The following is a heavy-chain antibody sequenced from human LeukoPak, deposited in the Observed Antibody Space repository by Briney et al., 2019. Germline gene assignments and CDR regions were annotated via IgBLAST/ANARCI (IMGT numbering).Heavy chain of an antibody. J-gene: IGHJ6*01. Sequence: GGSLRLSCAASVFTFSGFAMSWVRGTPGRGVERGSGISGSGDNTLYADSVKGRFTISRDNSKNTLYLEMNSLRAEDTAIYYCAKMRGHPLHKYYMDVWGQGTPVTVSS. V-gene: IGHV3-23*01. CDR2: ISGSGDNT. CDR1: VFTFSGFA. CDR3: AKMRGHPLHKYYMDV. D-gene: IGHD1-26*01.